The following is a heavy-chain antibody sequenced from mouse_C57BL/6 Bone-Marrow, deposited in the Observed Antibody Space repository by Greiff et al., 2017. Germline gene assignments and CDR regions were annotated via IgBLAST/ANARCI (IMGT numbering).Heavy chain of an antibody. D-gene: IGHD3-3*01. CDR1: GYTFTSYG. V-gene: IGHV1-81*01. CDR3: ARGGPPFDY. J-gene: IGHJ2*01. CDR2: IYPRSGNT. Sequence: VKLMESGAELARPGASVKLSCKASGYTFTSYGISWVKQRTGQGLEWIGEIYPRSGNTYYNEKFKGKATLTADTSSSTAYMELRSLTSEDSAVYFCARGGPPFDYWGQGTTLTVSS.